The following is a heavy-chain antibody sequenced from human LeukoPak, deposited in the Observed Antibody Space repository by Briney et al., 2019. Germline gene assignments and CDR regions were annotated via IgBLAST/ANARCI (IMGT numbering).Heavy chain of an antibody. D-gene: IGHD6-25*01. J-gene: IGHJ5*02. CDR3: ARAQRSSWVNSWFDP. CDR1: GFTFSSYS. Sequence: GGSLRLSCAASGFTFSSYSMNWVRQAPGKGLEWVSTITSSRSYIYYADSVKGRFTISRDNAKNSLYLQMNSLRAEDTAVYYCARAQRSSWVNSWFDPWGQGTLVTVSS. V-gene: IGHV3-21*01. CDR2: ITSSRSYI.